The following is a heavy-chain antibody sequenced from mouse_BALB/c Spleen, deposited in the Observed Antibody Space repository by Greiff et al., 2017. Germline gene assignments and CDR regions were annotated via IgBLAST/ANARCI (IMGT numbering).Heavy chain of an antibody. J-gene: IGHJ4*01. Sequence: EVQRVESGGGLVQPKGSLKLSCAASGFTFNTYAMNWVRQAPGKGLEWVARIRSKSNNYATYYADSVKDRFTISRDDSQSMLYLQMNNLKTEDTAMYYCVRTGTGYAMDYWGQGTSVTVSS. D-gene: IGHD4-1*01. CDR3: VRTGTGYAMDY. V-gene: IGHV10-1*02. CDR1: GFTFNTYA. CDR2: IRSKSNNYAT.